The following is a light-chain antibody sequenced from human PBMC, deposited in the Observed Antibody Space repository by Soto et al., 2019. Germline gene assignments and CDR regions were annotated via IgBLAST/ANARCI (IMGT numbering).Light chain of an antibody. CDR2: GAS. CDR1: QSVSSS. V-gene: IGKV3-20*01. CDR3: QQYGFSPPLT. J-gene: IGKJ4*01. Sequence: EIVLTQSPGTLSLSPGERATLSCRASQSVSSSLAWYQQKPGQAPRRLIYGASSRATGIPDRFSGSGSGTDFTLTISRLEPEDFAVYYCQQYGFSPPLTFGGGTKVEIK.